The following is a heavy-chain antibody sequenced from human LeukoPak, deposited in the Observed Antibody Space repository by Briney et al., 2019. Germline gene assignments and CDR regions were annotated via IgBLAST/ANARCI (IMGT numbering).Heavy chain of an antibody. CDR2: IYYSGST. V-gene: IGHV4-31*03. Sequence: PSETLSLTCTVSGGSISRGGYYWSWIRQHPGKGLEWIGYIYYSGSTYYNPSLKSRVTISVDTSKNQFSLKLSSVTAADTAVYYCARTFITMVRNWFDPWGQGTLVTVSS. CDR3: ARTFITMVRNWFDP. J-gene: IGHJ5*02. D-gene: IGHD3-10*01. CDR1: GGSISRGGYY.